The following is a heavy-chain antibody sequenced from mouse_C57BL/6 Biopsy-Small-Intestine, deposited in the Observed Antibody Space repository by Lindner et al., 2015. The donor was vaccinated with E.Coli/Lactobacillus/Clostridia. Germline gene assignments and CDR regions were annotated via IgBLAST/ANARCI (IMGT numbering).Heavy chain of an antibody. Sequence: VQLQESGPELVKPGASVKISCKASGYAFSSSWMNWVKQRPGKGLEWIGRIYPGDGDTNYNGKFKGKATLTADKSSSTAYMQLSSLTSEDSAVYFCARGEDYDVRYWGQGTTLTVSS. CDR1: GYAFSSSW. V-gene: IGHV1-82*01. CDR2: IYPGDGDT. CDR3: ARGEDYDVRY. J-gene: IGHJ2*01. D-gene: IGHD2-4*01.